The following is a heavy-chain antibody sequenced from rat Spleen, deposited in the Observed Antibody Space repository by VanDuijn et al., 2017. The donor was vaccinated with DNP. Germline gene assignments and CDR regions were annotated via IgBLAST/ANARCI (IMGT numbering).Heavy chain of an antibody. D-gene: IGHD4-3*01. CDR3: VRWNSGHFDY. J-gene: IGHJ2*01. V-gene: IGHV5-25*01. CDR2: INTGGDNT. Sequence: EVQLVESGGDLVQPGRSLKLSCAASGFTFSDYYMAWVRQAPTKGLEWVASINTGGDNTYYRDSVKGRFTISRDNAKSTLYLQMDSLRSEDTATYYCVRWNSGHFDYWGQGVMVTVSS. CDR1: GFTFSDYY.